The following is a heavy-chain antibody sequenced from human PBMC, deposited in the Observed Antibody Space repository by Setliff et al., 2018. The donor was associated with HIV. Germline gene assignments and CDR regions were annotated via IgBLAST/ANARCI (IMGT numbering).Heavy chain of an antibody. Sequence: ASVKVSCKASGYSFINHAMHWVRQAPGQRLEWMGWINAGNGNTKYSQTFQGRVTITRDTSASTAYMELSSLRSEDTAVYYCALGYCSVGSCYSVDFDYWGQGTLVTVSS. CDR3: ALGYCSVGSCYSVDFDY. CDR2: INAGNGNT. V-gene: IGHV1-3*01. D-gene: IGHD2-15*01. J-gene: IGHJ4*02. CDR1: GYSFINHA.